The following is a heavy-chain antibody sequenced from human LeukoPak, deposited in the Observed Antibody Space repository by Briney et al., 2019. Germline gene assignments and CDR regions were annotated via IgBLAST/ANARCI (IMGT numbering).Heavy chain of an antibody. CDR3: ARHAHNYGDYYYYGMDV. CDR1: GGSISSGGYY. D-gene: IGHD4-11*01. J-gene: IGHJ6*02. Sequence: SETLSLTCTVSGGSISSGGYYWSWIRQHPRKGLEWIGYIYYSGSTYYNPSLKSRVTISVDTSKNQFSLKLSSVTAADTAVYYCARHAHNYGDYYYYGMDVWGQGTTVTVSS. V-gene: IGHV4-31*03. CDR2: IYYSGST.